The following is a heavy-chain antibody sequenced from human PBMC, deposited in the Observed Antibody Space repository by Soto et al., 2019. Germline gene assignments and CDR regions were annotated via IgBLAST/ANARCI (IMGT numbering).Heavy chain of an antibody. V-gene: IGHV4-59*08. CDR3: ARFYGYFDWHYYFDY. D-gene: IGHD3-9*01. J-gene: IGHJ4*02. Sequence: SETLSLTCTVSGGSISSYYWSWIRQPPGKGLEWIGYIYYSGSTNYNPSLKSRVTISVDTSKNQFSLKLSSVTAADTAVYYCARFYGYFDWHYYFDYWGQGTLVTVSS. CDR1: GGSISSYY. CDR2: IYYSGST.